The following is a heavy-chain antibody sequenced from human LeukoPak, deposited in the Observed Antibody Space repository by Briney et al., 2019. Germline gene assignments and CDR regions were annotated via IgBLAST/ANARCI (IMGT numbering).Heavy chain of an antibody. CDR3: ARDCGAHSAAGTCYY. J-gene: IGHJ4*02. CDR1: GFTFSSYS. D-gene: IGHD6-13*01. CDR2: ISSSSSYI. Sequence: PGGSLRLSCAASGFTFSSYSMNWVRQAPGKGLEWVSSISSSSSYIYYADSVKGRFTISRDNAKNSLYLQMNSLRAEDTAVYYCARDCGAHSAAGTCYYWGQGTLVTVSS. V-gene: IGHV3-21*01.